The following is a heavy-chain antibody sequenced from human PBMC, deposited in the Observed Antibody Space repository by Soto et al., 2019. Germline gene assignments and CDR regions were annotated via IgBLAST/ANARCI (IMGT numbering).Heavy chain of an antibody. CDR3: ARRQGSCFDY. CDR2: IYYSGST. J-gene: IGHJ4*02. CDR1: GGSISSYS. Sequence: QVQLQESGPGLVKPSETLSLTCTVSGGSISSYSWSWIRQPPGKGLERIGYIYYSGSTYYNPSLKSRVTISVDTSKNQFSLKLSSVTAADTAVYYCARRQGSCFDYWGQGTLVTVS. V-gene: IGHV4-59*08.